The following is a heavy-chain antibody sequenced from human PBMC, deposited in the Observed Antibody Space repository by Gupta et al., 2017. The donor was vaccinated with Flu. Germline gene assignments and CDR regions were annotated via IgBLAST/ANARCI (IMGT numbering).Heavy chain of an antibody. CDR1: GFTFGGYG. D-gene: IGHD2-2*01. J-gene: IGHJ6*03. Sequence: QLVGPGGGVVRLGASLRSPCAASGFTFGGYGLHWVRKAPGKGREWVADIASGGSHKYYADTVRGRFTISRDNSKNTLSLEMDSLRVEDTAVYYCAKDGPWTASCPYYCYYMDVWGKGTTVTVSS. CDR3: AKDGPWTASCPYYCYYMDV. CDR2: IASGGSHK. V-gene: IGHV3-30*18.